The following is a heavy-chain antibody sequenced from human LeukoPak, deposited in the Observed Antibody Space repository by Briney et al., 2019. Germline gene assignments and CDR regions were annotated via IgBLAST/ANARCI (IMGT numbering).Heavy chain of an antibody. CDR1: GFTFSSYA. CDR2: IIGSGGDT. CDR3: AKAWAAAGTFAS. Sequence: GGSLRLSCAASGFTFSSYAMSWVRQAPGKGLEWVSTIIGSGGDTYYADSVKGRFTISRDTSKNTLYLQMKSLRTEDTAVYYCAKAWAAAGTFASWGQGTLVTVSS. J-gene: IGHJ4*02. V-gene: IGHV3-23*01. D-gene: IGHD6-13*01.